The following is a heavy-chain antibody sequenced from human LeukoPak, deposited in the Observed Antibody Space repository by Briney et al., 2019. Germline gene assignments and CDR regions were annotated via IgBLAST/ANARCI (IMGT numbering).Heavy chain of an antibody. CDR1: GYSFTDYY. V-gene: IGHV1-2*04. CDR3: ARGDLRGYAFDL. Sequence: GASVKVSCKTSGYSFTDYYVHWVRQAPGQGLDWMGWINPDSGGTSFAQNFQGWVTMTTDTSISTAFMELRRLKSDDTAVYYCARGDLRGYAFDLWGQGTMVTVSS. CDR2: INPDSGGT. J-gene: IGHJ3*01. D-gene: IGHD5-24*01.